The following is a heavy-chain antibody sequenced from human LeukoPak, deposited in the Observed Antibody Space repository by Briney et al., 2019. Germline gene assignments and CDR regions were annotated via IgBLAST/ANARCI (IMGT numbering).Heavy chain of an antibody. Sequence: GGTLRLSCAASGFTFSTYGITWVRQAPGKGLEWVSGISGSGASTYYADSVEGRFTISRDNSKNTVYLQVNSLRVEDTAVYYCARDAVAPIAFDIWGQGTMVTVSS. CDR2: ISGSGAST. J-gene: IGHJ3*02. V-gene: IGHV3-23*01. CDR3: ARDAVAPIAFDI. CDR1: GFTFSTYG. D-gene: IGHD2-15*01.